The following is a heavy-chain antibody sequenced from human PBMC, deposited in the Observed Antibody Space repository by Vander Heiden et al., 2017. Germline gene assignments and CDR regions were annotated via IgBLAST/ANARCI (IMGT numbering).Heavy chain of an antibody. CDR2: INSGSNSI. V-gene: IGHV3-21*01. Sequence: VQLVASGGGLVQPGGALRLSCAASGFSFSDYTMNWVRQAPGKGLEWVSSINSGSNSIHYADSVKGRFTISRDDAESSLFLQLNSLRAEDTAVYYCTRRGSSESFSWGQGTLVTVSS. CDR1: GFSFSDYT. D-gene: IGHD1-26*01. J-gene: IGHJ5*02. CDR3: TRRGSSESFS.